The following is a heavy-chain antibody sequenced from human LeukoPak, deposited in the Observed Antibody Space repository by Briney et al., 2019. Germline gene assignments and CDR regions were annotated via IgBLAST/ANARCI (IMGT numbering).Heavy chain of an antibody. CDR2: ISAYNGNT. Sequence: GASVKVSCKASGYTFTSYGISWVRQAPGQGLEWMGWISAYNGNTNYAQKLQGRVTMTTDTSTSTAYMEPRSLRSDDTAVYYCARDYYYDSSGLNDAFDIWGQGTMVTVSS. J-gene: IGHJ3*02. CDR3: ARDYYYDSSGLNDAFDI. CDR1: GYTFTSYG. D-gene: IGHD3-22*01. V-gene: IGHV1-18*01.